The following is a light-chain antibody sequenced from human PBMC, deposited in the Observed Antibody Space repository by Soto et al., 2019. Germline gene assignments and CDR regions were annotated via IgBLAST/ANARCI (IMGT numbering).Light chain of an antibody. V-gene: IGLV2-8*01. CDR1: SSDVGGYNY. Sequence: QSALTQPPSASGSPGQSVTISCTGTSSDVGGYNYVSWYQQHPGKAPKLMIYEVSKRPSGVPDRFSGYTSGNTASLTVSGLHAEDEPDYYCSSYAGSNNTLYVFGTGTKLTVL. CDR3: SSYAGSNNTLYV. CDR2: EVS. J-gene: IGLJ1*01.